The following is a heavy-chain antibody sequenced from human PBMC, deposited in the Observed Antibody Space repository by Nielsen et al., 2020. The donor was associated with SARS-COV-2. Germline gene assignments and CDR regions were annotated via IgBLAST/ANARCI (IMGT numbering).Heavy chain of an antibody. D-gene: IGHD2-15*01. CDR3: ARSWVEVVADFDY. CDR2: IIPIFGTA. CDR1: GGTFSSYA. Sequence: SVKVSCKASGGTFSSYAISWVRQAPGQGLEWMGGIIPIFGTANYAQKFQGRVTITADESTSTAYMELSSLRSEDTAVYYCARSWVEVVADFDYWGQGTLVTVSS. J-gene: IGHJ4*02. V-gene: IGHV1-69*13.